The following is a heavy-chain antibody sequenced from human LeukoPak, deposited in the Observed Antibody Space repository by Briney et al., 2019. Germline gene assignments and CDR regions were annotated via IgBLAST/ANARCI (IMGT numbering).Heavy chain of an antibody. Sequence: ASVKVSCKASGYTFTSYYMHWVRQAPGQGLEWMGIINPSGGSTSYAQKFQGRVIMTRDTSTSTVYMELSSLRSEDTAVYYCARVEGYCSSTSCYSASLGYRDYWGQGTLVTVSS. J-gene: IGHJ4*02. CDR2: INPSGGST. CDR1: GYTFTSYY. CDR3: ARVEGYCSSTSCYSASLGYRDY. V-gene: IGHV1-46*01. D-gene: IGHD2-2*02.